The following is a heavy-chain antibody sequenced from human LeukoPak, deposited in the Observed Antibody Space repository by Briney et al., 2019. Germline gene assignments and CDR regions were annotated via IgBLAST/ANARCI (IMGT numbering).Heavy chain of an antibody. CDR3: ARTIAAAYFDW. CDR2: ISYDGSNK. CDR1: GFTFSSYA. D-gene: IGHD6-13*01. Sequence: PGGSLRLSCAASGFTFSSYAMHWVRQAPGKGLEWVAVISYDGSNKYYADSVKGRFTISRDNSKNTLYLQMNGLRAEDTAVYYCARTIAAAYFDWWGQGTLVTVSS. V-gene: IGHV3-30-3*01. J-gene: IGHJ4*02.